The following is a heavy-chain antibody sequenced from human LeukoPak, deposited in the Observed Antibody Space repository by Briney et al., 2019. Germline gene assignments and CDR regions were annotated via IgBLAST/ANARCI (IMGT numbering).Heavy chain of an antibody. J-gene: IGHJ1*01. D-gene: IGHD2-15*01. CDR1: GGTFSSYA. Sequence: SVKVSCKASGGTFSSYAISWVRQAPGQGLEWMGRIIPILGIANYAQKFQGRVTITADKSTSTAYMELSSLRSEDTAAYYCARDSEVVAQHWGQGTLVTVSS. V-gene: IGHV1-69*04. CDR3: ARDSEVVAQH. CDR2: IIPILGIA.